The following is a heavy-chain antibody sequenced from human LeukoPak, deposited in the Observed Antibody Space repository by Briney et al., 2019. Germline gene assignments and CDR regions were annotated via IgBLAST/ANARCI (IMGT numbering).Heavy chain of an antibody. V-gene: IGHV3-21*01. D-gene: IGHD2-8*02. CDR1: GFALKSYS. J-gene: IGHJ5*01. CDR2: ISSTSAYI. Sequence: GGSLRLSCAGSGFALKSYSLSWVRQAPGKGLEWVSSISSTSAYIYYADSVKGRFTISRDNVDNVVYLQMNSLGAEDTAVYYCARVAVSGPTGWFDSWGQGTLVIVSS. CDR3: ARVAVSGPTGWFDS.